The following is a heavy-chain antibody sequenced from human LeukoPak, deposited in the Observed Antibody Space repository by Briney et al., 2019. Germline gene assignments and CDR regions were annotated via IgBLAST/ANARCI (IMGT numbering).Heavy chain of an antibody. V-gene: IGHV1-18*01. Sequence: ASVKVSCKASGYTFTCYGISWVRQAPGQGLEWMGWISAYNGNTSYAQKLQGRVTMTTDTSTSTACMELRSLRSDDTAVYYCARADILVYYYYYGMDVWGQGTTVTVSS. J-gene: IGHJ6*02. CDR1: GYTFTCYG. CDR3: ARADILVYYYYYGMDV. CDR2: ISAYNGNT. D-gene: IGHD3-9*01.